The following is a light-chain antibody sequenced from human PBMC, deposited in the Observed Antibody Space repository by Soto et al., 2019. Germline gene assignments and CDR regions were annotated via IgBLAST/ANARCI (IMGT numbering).Light chain of an antibody. CDR3: ATWDDSLNGV. V-gene: IGLV1-44*01. J-gene: IGLJ1*01. CDR1: TSNIESHP. CDR2: TNN. Sequence: QSVLTQPPSASGTPGQRITISCSGSTSNIESHPVNWFQQVPGAAPKLLIKTNNQRPSGVPDRFSGSKSGASASLAISGLQSEDEATYYCATWDDSLNGVFGSGTKLTVL.